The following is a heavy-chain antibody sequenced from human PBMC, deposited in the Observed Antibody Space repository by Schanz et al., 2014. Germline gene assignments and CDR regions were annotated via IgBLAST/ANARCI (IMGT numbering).Heavy chain of an antibody. CDR2: ISGGGGGYR. CDR3: ATGRAASNFGSEYFLY. Sequence: VQLVESGGGLVQPGGSLRLSCAVSGFTFSSYAMSWVRQAPGKGLEWVSTISGGGGGYRPYADSVKGRFAISRENSKNTMFLQMSSLRPEDTAVYYCATGRAASNFGSEYFLYWGQGTLVTVSS. CDR1: GFTFSSYA. J-gene: IGHJ1*01. V-gene: IGHV3-23*04. D-gene: IGHD6-13*01.